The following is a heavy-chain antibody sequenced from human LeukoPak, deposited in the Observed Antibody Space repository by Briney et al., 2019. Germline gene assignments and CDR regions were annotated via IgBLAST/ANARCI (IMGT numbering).Heavy chain of an antibody. Sequence: GGSLRLSCAASGFTVSSNYMSWVRQAPGKGLEWVSVIYSGGSTYYADSVKGRFTISRDNSKNTLYLQMNSLRAEDTAVYYCARESGYSSGTKFDYWGQGTLVTVSS. D-gene: IGHD6-19*01. CDR2: IYSGGST. V-gene: IGHV3-66*01. CDR1: GFTVSSNY. CDR3: ARESGYSSGTKFDY. J-gene: IGHJ4*02.